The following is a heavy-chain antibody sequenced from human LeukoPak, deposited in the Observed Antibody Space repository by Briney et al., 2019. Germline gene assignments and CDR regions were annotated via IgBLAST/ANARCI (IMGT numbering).Heavy chain of an antibody. V-gene: IGHV3-7*01. Sequence: GGSLRLSCAASGFTFSSYAMHWVRQAPGKGLEWVANIKQDGSEKYYVDSVKGRFTISRDNAKNSLYLQMNSLRAEDTAVYYCARDAGYCGGGSCYDYWGQGTLVTVSS. CDR2: IKQDGSEK. D-gene: IGHD2-15*01. CDR3: ARDAGYCGGGSCYDY. CDR1: GFTFSSYA. J-gene: IGHJ4*02.